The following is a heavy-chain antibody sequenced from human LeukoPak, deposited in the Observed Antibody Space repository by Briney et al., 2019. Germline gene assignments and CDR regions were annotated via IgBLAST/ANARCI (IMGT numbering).Heavy chain of an antibody. Sequence: ASVKVSCTASGYSFTSNYIHWVRQAPGRGLEWMGMIYPRDGSTSYAQKFQGRVTVTRDTSTSTVHMELSGLRSEDTAVYYCARDQEAFDYWGQGTLVTVSS. V-gene: IGHV1-46*01. CDR3: ARDQEAFDY. J-gene: IGHJ4*02. CDR2: IYPRDGST. CDR1: GYSFTSNY.